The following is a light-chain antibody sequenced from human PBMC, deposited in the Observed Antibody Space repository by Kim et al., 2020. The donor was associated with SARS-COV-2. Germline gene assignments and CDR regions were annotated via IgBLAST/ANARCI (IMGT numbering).Light chain of an antibody. V-gene: IGKV1-33*01. CDR1: QDTYES. CDR2: DTS. CDR3: QQYNRVPFS. J-gene: IGKJ3*01. Sequence: DIQLTQSPSSLSASVGDRVTITCQASQDTYESLNWYQQKPGKAPKVLISDTSNLDPGVPSRFSGGGSGTYFTLTISNLQPEDIATYYCQQYNRVPFSFGPGTKVDIK.